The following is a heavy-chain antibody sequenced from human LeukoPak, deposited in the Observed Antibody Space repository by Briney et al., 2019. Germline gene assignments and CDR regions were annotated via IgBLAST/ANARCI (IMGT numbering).Heavy chain of an antibody. CDR2: ITSSGDII. CDR1: GFTFSDYE. CDR3: ERYRADGGSYDALDI. D-gene: IGHD3-16*01. V-gene: IGHV3-48*03. J-gene: IGHJ3*02. Sequence: PGGSLRLSCAASGFTFSDYEMNWVRQAPGKGLDWVSYITSSGDIIYYADSVKGRFTISRDNAKNSVFLQMNSLRAEDTAVYYCERYRADGGSYDALDIWGQGTMVSVSS.